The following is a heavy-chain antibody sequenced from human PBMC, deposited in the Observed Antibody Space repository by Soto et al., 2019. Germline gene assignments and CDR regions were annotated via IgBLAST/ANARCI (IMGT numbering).Heavy chain of an antibody. V-gene: IGHV4-59*01. CDR1: GGSISSYY. CDR3: ARGPPATDAFDL. J-gene: IGHJ3*01. CDR2: IYYSGST. D-gene: IGHD2-2*01. Sequence: SETLSLTCTVSGGSISSYYWSWIRQPPGKGLEWIGYIYYSGSTNYNPSLKSRVTISVDTSKNQFTLKLSSVTAADTAVYYCARGPPATDAFDLWGQGTMVTVSS.